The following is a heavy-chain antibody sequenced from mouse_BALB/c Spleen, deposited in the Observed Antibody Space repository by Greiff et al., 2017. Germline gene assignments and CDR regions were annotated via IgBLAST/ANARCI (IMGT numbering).Heavy chain of an antibody. J-gene: IGHJ3*01. CDR1: GFTFTDYY. Sequence: EVQLVESGGGLVQPGGSLRLSCATSGFTFTDYYMSWVRQPPGKALEWLGFIRNKANGYTTEYSASVKGRFTISRDNSQSILYLQMNTLRAEDSATYYCARSSPYYRYDFAYWGQGTLVTVSA. D-gene: IGHD2-14*01. CDR3: ARSSPYYRYDFAY. CDR2: IRNKANGYTT. V-gene: IGHV7-3*02.